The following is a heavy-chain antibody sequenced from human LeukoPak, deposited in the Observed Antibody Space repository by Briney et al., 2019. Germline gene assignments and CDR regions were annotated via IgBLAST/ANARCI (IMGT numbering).Heavy chain of an antibody. CDR2: IWYDGSNK. CDR3: ATTRFVGSALDY. CDR1: GFTFSSYG. V-gene: IGHV3-33*03. J-gene: IGHJ4*02. D-gene: IGHD1-26*01. Sequence: PGGSLRLSCAASGFTFSSYGMHWVRQAPGKGLEWVAVIWYDGSNKYYADSVKGRFTISRDNAKNTLYLQMNSLGAEDTAVYYCATTRFVGSALDYWGQGTLVTVSS.